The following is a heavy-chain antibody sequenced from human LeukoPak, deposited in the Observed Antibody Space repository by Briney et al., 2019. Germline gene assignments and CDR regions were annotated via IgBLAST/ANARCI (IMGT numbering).Heavy chain of an antibody. CDR1: GFAFSSYA. CDR3: VKTRYSYGYLHFDY. CDR2: IYSCGST. D-gene: IGHD5-18*01. J-gene: IGHJ4*02. Sequence: PGGSLRLSCAASGFAFSSYAMSWVRQAPGKGLEWVSVIYSCGSTYYADSVKGRFTISRDNSKNTLYLQMSSLRAEDTAVYYCVKTRYSYGYLHFDYWGQGTLVTVSS. V-gene: IGHV3-66*01.